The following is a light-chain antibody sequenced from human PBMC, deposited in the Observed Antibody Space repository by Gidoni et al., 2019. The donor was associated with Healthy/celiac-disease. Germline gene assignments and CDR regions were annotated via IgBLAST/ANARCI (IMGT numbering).Light chain of an antibody. CDR1: QSVSSY. V-gene: IGKV3-11*01. Sequence: EIVLTQSPATLSLSPGERATLPCRASQSVSSYLAWYQQKPGQAPRLLIYDASNRATGIPARFSGSGSGTDFTLTISSLEPEDFAVYYCQQRSNWPPGVTFGGXTKVEIK. CDR3: QQRSNWPPGVT. CDR2: DAS. J-gene: IGKJ4*01.